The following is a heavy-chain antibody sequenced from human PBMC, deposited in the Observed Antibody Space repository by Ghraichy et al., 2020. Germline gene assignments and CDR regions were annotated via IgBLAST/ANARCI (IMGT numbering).Heavy chain of an antibody. Sequence: GESLNISCAASGFTFNSYGMHWVRQAPGKGLEWVSLISYDGSKKYYADSVKGRFTISRDNSKNTLYLQMNSLRAEDTAVYFCAKDSHYDILTSSPPTFDPWGEGTLVTVAS. CDR2: ISYDGSKK. D-gene: IGHD3-9*01. J-gene: IGHJ5*02. CDR1: GFTFNSYG. CDR3: AKDSHYDILTSSPPTFDP. V-gene: IGHV3-30*18.